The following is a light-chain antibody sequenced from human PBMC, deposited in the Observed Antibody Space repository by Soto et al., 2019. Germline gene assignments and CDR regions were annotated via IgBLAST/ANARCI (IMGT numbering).Light chain of an antibody. CDR3: QQYNSYPYT. V-gene: IGKV1-8*01. CDR1: QDISNY. Sequence: AIRMTQSPSSLSTSTGDSVSITCRASQDISNYLAWYQQKPDEAPKLLIYAASTLSSGVPSRFSGSGSGTDFTLTISRLQSEDFATYYCQQYNSYPYTFGQGTKLEIK. CDR2: AAS. J-gene: IGKJ2*01.